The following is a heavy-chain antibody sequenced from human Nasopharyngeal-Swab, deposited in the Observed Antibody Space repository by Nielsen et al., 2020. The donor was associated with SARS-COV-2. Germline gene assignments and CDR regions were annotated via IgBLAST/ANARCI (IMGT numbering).Heavy chain of an antibody. J-gene: IGHJ4*02. D-gene: IGHD6-13*01. CDR1: GFTLSSYW. Sequence: LKISCAASGFTLSSYWMSWVRQAPGKGLEWVANIKQDGSEKYYVDSVKGRFTISRDNAKNSLYLQMNSLRAEDTAVYYCATCGGSSWYFDYWGQGTLVTVSS. V-gene: IGHV3-7*01. CDR2: IKQDGSEK. CDR3: ATCGGSSWYFDY.